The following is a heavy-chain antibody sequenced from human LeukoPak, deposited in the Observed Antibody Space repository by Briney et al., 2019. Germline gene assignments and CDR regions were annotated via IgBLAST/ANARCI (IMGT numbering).Heavy chain of an antibody. CDR2: INPSDGST. Sequence: GASVKVSCKASGYTFTSYYIHWLRLAPGQGLECMGIINPSDGSTRYAQKLEGRVTMTRDMSTSTVYMELSSLRSEDTAMYYCARVRDGYNDAFDIWGQGTMVIVSS. CDR1: GYTFTSYY. D-gene: IGHD5-24*01. V-gene: IGHV1-46*01. J-gene: IGHJ3*02. CDR3: ARVRDGYNDAFDI.